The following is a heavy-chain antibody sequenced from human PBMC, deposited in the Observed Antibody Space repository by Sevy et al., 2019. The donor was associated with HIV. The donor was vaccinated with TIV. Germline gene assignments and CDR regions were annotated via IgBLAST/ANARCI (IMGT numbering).Heavy chain of an antibody. V-gene: IGHV1-18*01. CDR3: AREGYYYRSGTYRPPNYYGMDV. Sequence: ASVKVSCKASGYTFSSYGISWVQQAPGQGLEWMGWISDYNGYTNYAHKFQGRVTMSTETFTRTAYMELRSLRSDDTAVYFCAREGYYYRSGTYRPPNYYGMDVWGQGTAVTVSS. J-gene: IGHJ6*02. CDR2: ISDYNGYT. D-gene: IGHD3-10*01. CDR1: GYTFSSYG.